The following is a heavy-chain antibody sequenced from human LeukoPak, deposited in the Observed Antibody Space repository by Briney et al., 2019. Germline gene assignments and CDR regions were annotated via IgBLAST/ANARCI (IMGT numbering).Heavy chain of an antibody. Sequence: GASVKVSCRASGYTFTSYGISWVRQAPGQGLEWMGWISAYNGNTNYAQKLRGRVTMTTDTSTSTAYMELRSLRSDDTAVYYCARDRRQYCGGDCYPGGWGQGTLVTVSS. V-gene: IGHV1-18*01. CDR1: GYTFTSYG. D-gene: IGHD2-21*02. J-gene: IGHJ4*02. CDR2: ISAYNGNT. CDR3: ARDRRQYCGGDCYPGG.